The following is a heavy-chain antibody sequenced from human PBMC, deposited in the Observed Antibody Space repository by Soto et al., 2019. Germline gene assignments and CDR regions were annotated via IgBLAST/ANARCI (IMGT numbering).Heavy chain of an antibody. CDR3: ANPRLDLYFAQMAKDD. D-gene: IGHD3-16*01. V-gene: IGHV3-30*18. J-gene: IGHJ4*02. Sequence: GGSLRLSCASSGFTFRSYGMQWVRQAPGKGLEWVAVISYDGSNKYYADSVKGRFTISRDNSKNTLYLQMNSLRAEDTAVYYCANPRLDLYFAQMAKDDWGQGTWVTVSS. CDR2: ISYDGSNK. CDR1: GFTFRSYG.